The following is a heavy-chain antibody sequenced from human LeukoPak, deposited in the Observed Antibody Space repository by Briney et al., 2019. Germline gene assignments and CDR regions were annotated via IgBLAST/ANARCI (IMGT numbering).Heavy chain of an antibody. CDR2: THNNGDS. Sequence: SETLSLTCSVSGGALNSYYWSWIRQLPGTQLEWIAYTHNNGDSNNNPSLKSRVTIILDTSKNLFSLSLSSVTAADTAMYYCARQPGGTAAFDMWGQGTMVTVSS. CDR1: GGALNSYY. CDR3: ARQPGGTAAFDM. V-gene: IGHV4-59*08. D-gene: IGHD1-14*01. J-gene: IGHJ3*02.